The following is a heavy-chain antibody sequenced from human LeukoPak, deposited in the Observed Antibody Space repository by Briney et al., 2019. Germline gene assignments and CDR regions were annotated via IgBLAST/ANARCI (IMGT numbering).Heavy chain of an antibody. CDR1: GGSISRYY. Sequence: SETLSLTCTVSGGSISRYYWSWIRQPPGKELEWIGYIYYSGSTNYNPSLKSRVTISVDASKDQSSLNLASVTAADTAVYYCARVSGYGGNSGVWGQGTLVTVSS. CDR2: IYYSGST. V-gene: IGHV4-59*01. CDR3: ARVSGYGGNSGV. D-gene: IGHD4-23*01. J-gene: IGHJ4*02.